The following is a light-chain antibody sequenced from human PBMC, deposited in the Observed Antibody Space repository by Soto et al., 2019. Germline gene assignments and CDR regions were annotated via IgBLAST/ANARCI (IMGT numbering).Light chain of an antibody. CDR2: GAS. J-gene: IGKJ4*01. Sequence: EIVMTQSPATLSVSPGERATLSCRASQSVSSDLAWYHQKPGQAPRLLIYGASTRATGIPARFSGSGSGTDFTLIISRLEPEDFAVYYCQQYGSPPLTFGGGTKVDIK. CDR1: QSVSSD. CDR3: QQYGSPPLT. V-gene: IGKV3-20*01.